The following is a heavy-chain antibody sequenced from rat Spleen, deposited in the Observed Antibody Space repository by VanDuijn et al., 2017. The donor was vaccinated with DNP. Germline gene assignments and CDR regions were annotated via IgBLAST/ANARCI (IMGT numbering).Heavy chain of an antibody. J-gene: IGHJ2*01. CDR2: ITRSGGSP. CDR1: GFTFNNYW. D-gene: IGHD1-8*01. CDR3: TTDNYSAPFDY. Sequence: EVQLVESGGGLVRPGRSLKLSCAASGFTFNNYWMAWIRQVPGKGLEWVASITRSGGSPFYPDSVEGRFTISTDNAKNTLYLQMDSLRSEDTATYYCTTDNYSAPFDYWGQGVMVTVSS. V-gene: IGHV5-31*01.